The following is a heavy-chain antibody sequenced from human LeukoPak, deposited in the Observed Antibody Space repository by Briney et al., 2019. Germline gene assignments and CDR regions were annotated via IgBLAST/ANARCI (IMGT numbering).Heavy chain of an antibody. V-gene: IGHV1-46*01. J-gene: IGHJ4*02. D-gene: IGHD3-22*01. Sequence: ASVKVSCKASGYTFTSYYMHWVRQAPGEGLEWMGIINPSGGSTSYAQKFQGRVTMTRDTSTSTVYMELRSLRSDDTAVYYCARVPDYYDSSGYYSYFDYWGQGTLVTVSS. CDR1: GYTFTSYY. CDR3: ARVPDYYDSSGYYSYFDY. CDR2: INPSGGST.